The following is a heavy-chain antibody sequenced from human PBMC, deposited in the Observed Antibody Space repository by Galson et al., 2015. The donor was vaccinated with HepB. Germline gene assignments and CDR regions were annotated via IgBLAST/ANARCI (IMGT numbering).Heavy chain of an antibody. CDR2: IIPILGIA. J-gene: IGHJ6*02. Sequence: SCKASGGTFSSYAISWVRQAPGQGLEWMGRIIPILGIANYAQKFQGRVTITADKSTSTAYMELSSLRSEDTAVYYCARSVPAANYYYYGMDVWGQGTTVTVSS. CDR1: GGTFSSYA. V-gene: IGHV1-69*04. D-gene: IGHD2-2*01. CDR3: ARSVPAANYYYYGMDV.